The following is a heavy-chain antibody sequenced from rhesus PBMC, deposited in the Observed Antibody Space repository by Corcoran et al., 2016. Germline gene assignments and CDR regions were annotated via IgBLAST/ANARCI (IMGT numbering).Heavy chain of an antibody. CDR2: LSYTGGGT. Sequence: EVQLVESGGGLAEPGGSRRLSCAASGFSCSGSSTYWGRPAPGKGLEWVSGLSYTGGGTYYADSVKGRFTISRENAKNTLYLQMDSLRGEDTAVYYCARAGWGSNYWGQGVLVTVSS. D-gene: IGHD7-45*01. V-gene: IGHV3S18*01. CDR1: GFSCSGSS. CDR3: ARAGWGSNY. J-gene: IGHJ4*01.